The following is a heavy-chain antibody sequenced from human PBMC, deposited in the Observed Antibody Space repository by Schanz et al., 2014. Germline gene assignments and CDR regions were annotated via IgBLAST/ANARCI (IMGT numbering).Heavy chain of an antibody. J-gene: IGHJ2*01. Sequence: VQLVESGGGLVQPGGSLRLSCSASGFTFSIYAMHWVRQAPGKGLEYVSAISHDGYSTYYADSVKGRFTISRDNSRDTVYLQMNSLRADDTAVYYCARNRGSGGQNWYFDLWGRGTLVTVSS. CDR2: ISHDGYST. CDR1: GFTFSIYA. CDR3: ARNRGSGGQNWYFDL. V-gene: IGHV3-64*04. D-gene: IGHD1-26*01.